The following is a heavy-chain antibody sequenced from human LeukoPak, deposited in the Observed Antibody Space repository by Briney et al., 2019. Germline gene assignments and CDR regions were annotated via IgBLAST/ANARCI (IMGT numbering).Heavy chain of an antibody. V-gene: IGHV3-23*01. J-gene: IGHJ4*02. Sequence: PGGSLRLSCEVSGFTSSLYVMSWVRQAPGKGLEWVSSIIGSDGTTHYGVSAKGRFTISRDNTNNTLYLQMDSLTAEDTAIYCCAKDQMWTYYFDSRGQGALVTVSS. D-gene: IGHD3/OR15-3a*01. CDR1: GFTSSLYV. CDR2: IIGSDGTT. CDR3: AKDQMWTYYFDS.